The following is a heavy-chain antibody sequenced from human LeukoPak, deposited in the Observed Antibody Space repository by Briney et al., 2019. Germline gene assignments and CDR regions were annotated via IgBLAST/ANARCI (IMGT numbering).Heavy chain of an antibody. CDR2: ISGSGGST. D-gene: IGHD1-26*01. J-gene: IGHJ2*01. Sequence: PGGSLRLSCAASGFTSSSYSMNWVRQAPGKGLEWVSAISGSGGSTYYADSVKGRFTISRDNSKNTLYLQMNSLRAEDTAVYYCAKAGIVGASFWYFDLWGRGTLVTVSS. CDR1: GFTSSSYS. CDR3: AKAGIVGASFWYFDL. V-gene: IGHV3-23*01.